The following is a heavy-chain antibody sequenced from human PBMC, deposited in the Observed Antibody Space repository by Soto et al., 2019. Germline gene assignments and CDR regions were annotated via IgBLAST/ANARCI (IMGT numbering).Heavy chain of an antibody. CDR1: GFTFSSYP. Sequence: GGPLRLSCAASGFTFSSYPMHWVRQAPDKAMEWVAVIPYDGSNKYYADSVKGRFTISRDNSKNTLYLQMNSLRAEDTAVYYCARDSTIFGVVNWGYYYYGMDVWGQGTTVTVSS. V-gene: IGHV3-30-3*01. D-gene: IGHD3-3*01. CDR2: IPYDGSNK. CDR3: ARDSTIFGVVNWGYYYYGMDV. J-gene: IGHJ6*02.